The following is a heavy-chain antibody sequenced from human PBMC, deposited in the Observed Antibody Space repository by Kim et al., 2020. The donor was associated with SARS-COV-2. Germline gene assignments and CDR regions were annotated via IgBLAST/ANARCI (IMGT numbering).Heavy chain of an antibody. CDR3: ARAAGAYYFDY. CDR2: T. V-gene: IGHV3-53*01. Sequence: TYSADSVKGRFTIPRDNAKNTLYLQMNGLRAEDTAVYYCARAAGAYYFDYWGQGTLVTVSS. J-gene: IGHJ4*02.